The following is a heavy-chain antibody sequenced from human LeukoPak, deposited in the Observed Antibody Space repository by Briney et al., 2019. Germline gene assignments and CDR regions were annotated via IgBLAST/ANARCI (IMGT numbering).Heavy chain of an antibody. Sequence: GASVKVSCKVSGYTLTELSMHWVRQAPGKGLEWMGGFDPEDGETIYAQKFQGRVTMTEDTSTDTAYMELSSLRSEDTAVYYCATGATIFGVAERDYWGQGTLVTVSS. V-gene: IGHV1-24*01. D-gene: IGHD3-3*01. J-gene: IGHJ4*02. CDR1: GYTLTELS. CDR3: ATGATIFGVAERDY. CDR2: FDPEDGET.